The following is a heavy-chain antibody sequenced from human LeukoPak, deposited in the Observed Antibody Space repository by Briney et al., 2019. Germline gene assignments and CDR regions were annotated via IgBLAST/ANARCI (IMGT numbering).Heavy chain of an antibody. Sequence: RTSETLSLTCTVSGGSISSYYWSWIRQPPGKGLEWIGYIYYSGSTNYNPSLKSRVTISVDTSKNQFSLKLSSVTAADTAVYYCARWTVTNNLDYWGQGTLVTVSS. J-gene: IGHJ4*02. V-gene: IGHV4-59*12. CDR3: ARWTVTNNLDY. CDR1: GGSISSYY. D-gene: IGHD4-17*01. CDR2: IYYSGST.